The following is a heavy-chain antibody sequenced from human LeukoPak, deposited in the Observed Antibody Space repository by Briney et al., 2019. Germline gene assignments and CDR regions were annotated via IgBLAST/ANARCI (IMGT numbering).Heavy chain of an antibody. V-gene: IGHV3-66*01. Sequence: GGSLRLSCAASGFTFSSCSMSWVRQAPGKGLEWVSVIYSGGSTYYADSVKGRFTISRDNSKNTLYLQMNNLRAEDTAVYYCARGGSSSSSWYWSSYYYGMDVWGQGTTVTVSS. CDR3: ARGGSSSSSWYWSSYYYGMDV. CDR2: IYSGGST. CDR1: GFTFSSCS. D-gene: IGHD6-13*01. J-gene: IGHJ6*02.